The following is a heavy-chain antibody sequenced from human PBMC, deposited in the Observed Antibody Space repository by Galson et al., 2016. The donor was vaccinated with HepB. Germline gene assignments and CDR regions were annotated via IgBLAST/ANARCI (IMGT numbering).Heavy chain of an antibody. Sequence: SLRLSCAASGFTFSNYAMTWVRQAPGKGLEWVSAITGSGSTSYYADSVKGRFTISRDNSKNTLFLQMSSLRVGDTAVYYCPKPLHIVVTIAYFDHWGQGALVTVSS. V-gene: IGHV3-23*01. D-gene: IGHD5-12*01. CDR1: GFTFSNYA. CDR2: ITGSGSTS. CDR3: PKPLHIVVTIAYFDH. J-gene: IGHJ4*02.